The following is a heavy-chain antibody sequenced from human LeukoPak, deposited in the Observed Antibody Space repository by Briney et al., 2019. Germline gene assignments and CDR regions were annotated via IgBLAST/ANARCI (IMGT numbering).Heavy chain of an antibody. CDR2: ISAYNGNT. D-gene: IGHD3-10*01. CDR3: ARGGSRSRRGDDAFDI. V-gene: IGHV1-18*01. Sequence: GASVKVSCKASGYTFTNYAMSWVRQAPGQGLEWMGWISAYNGNTELAQKFQGRVTLATDASTSTAYVELRSLTSDDTAVYFCARGGSRSRRGDDAFDIWGQGTMVTVSS. J-gene: IGHJ3*02. CDR1: GYTFTNYA.